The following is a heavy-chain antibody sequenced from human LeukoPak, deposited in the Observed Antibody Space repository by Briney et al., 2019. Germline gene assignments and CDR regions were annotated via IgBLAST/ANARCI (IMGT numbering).Heavy chain of an antibody. CDR2: ISGSGGST. D-gene: IGHD3-10*01. CDR3: ARENRITMVRGVMDV. V-gene: IGHV3-23*01. J-gene: IGHJ6*04. CDR1: GFTFSSYA. Sequence: GGSLRLSCAASGFTFSSYAMSWVRQAPGKGLEWVSAISGSGGSTYYADSVKGRFTISRDNSKNTLYLQMNSLRAEDTAVYYCARENRITMVRGVMDVWGKGTTVTVSS.